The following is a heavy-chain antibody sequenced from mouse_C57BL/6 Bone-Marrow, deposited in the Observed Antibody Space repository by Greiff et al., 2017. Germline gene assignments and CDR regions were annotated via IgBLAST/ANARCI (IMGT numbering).Heavy chain of an antibody. D-gene: IGHD2-3*01. CDR2: ISSSGST. Sequence: VQLKESGPGLAKPSQTLSLTCPVTGYSITSDYWNWIRKFPGTKLEYMGYISSSGSTYYNPSLKSRISITRDTPKNQYYLQLNSVTTEDTATAYYARWMGYFDGWGTGTTVTVSS. CDR1: GYSITSDY. CDR3: ARWMGYFDG. J-gene: IGHJ1*03. V-gene: IGHV3-8*01.